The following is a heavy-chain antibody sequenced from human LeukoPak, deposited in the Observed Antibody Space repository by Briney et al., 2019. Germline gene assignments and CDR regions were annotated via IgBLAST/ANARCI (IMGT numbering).Heavy chain of an antibody. V-gene: IGHV3-21*01. J-gene: IGHJ6*03. CDR3: ARGIVEVPAALFTDYMDV. D-gene: IGHD2-2*01. CDR2: ISSSSSI. Sequence: GGSLRLSCAASGFTFSTYSMNWVRQAPGKGLEWVSSISSSSSIYYADSVKGRFTISKDNAKNSLYLQMNSLRAEDTAVYYCARGIVEVPAALFTDYMDVWGKGTTVTVSS. CDR1: GFTFSTYS.